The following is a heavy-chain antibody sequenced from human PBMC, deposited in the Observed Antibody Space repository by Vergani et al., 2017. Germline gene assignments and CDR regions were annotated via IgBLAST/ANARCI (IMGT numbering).Heavy chain of an antibody. D-gene: IGHD2-2*01. CDR2: ITPIFGTA. Sequence: QVQLVQSGAEVKKPGSSVKVSCKASGGTFSSYAISWVRQAPGLGLEWMGGITPIFGTANYAQKFQGRVTITSDESTSTAYMELSSLRSQDTAVYYCARSLGYCSSTSWYHRNDYWGQGTLVTVSS. CDR3: ARSLGYCSSTSWYHRNDY. J-gene: IGHJ4*02. V-gene: IGHV1-69*01. CDR1: GGTFSSYA.